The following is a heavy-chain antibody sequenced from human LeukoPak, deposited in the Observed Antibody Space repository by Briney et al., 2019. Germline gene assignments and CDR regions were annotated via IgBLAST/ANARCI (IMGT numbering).Heavy chain of an antibody. CDR1: GGSITRSSYY. D-gene: IGHD3-9*01. CDR2: IYYTGST. J-gene: IGHJ5*02. Sequence: SETLSLICSVSGGSITRSSYYWGWIRQPPGKGLEWIGSIYYTGSTNYNPSLKSRVTISEDTSKNQFSLKLSSVTAADTAVYYCARGLSLRYFDWGVSKFDPWGQGTLVTVSS. V-gene: IGHV4-39*07. CDR3: ARGLSLRYFDWGVSKFDP.